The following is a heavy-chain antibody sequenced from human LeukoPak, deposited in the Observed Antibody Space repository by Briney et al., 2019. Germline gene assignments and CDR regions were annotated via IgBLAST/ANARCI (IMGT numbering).Heavy chain of an antibody. V-gene: IGHV4-59*01. CDR1: GGSISSYY. CDR3: ARAGSGWSFDY. D-gene: IGHD6-19*01. Sequence: SETLSLTCTVSGGSISSYYWNWIRQPPGKGLEWIAFLYYSGSTNYNPSLKSRVTISVDTSKNQSSLKLSSVTAADTAVYYCARAGSGWSFDYWGQGALVTVSS. CDR2: LYYSGST. J-gene: IGHJ4*02.